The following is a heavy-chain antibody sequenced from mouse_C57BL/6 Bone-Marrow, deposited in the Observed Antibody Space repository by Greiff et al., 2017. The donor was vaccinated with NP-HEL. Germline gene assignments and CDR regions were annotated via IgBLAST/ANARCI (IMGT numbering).Heavy chain of an antibody. CDR2: IRYDGST. CDR1: GYSITSGYY. V-gene: IGHV3-6*01. Sequence: EVKLVESGPGLVKPSQSLSLTCSFTGYSITSGYYWYWIRQFPGNQLEWMGYIRYDGSTNYNPSLKNRISITRDTSKNQFFLKLNSVTTEDTATYYCAGDYYCNYLDYWGHGTTLTVSS. J-gene: IGHJ2*01. D-gene: IGHD2-1*01. CDR3: AGDYYCNYLDY.